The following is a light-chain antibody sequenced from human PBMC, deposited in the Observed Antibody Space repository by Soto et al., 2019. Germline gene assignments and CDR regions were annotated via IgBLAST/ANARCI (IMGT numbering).Light chain of an antibody. CDR2: RND. V-gene: IGLV1-47*01. J-gene: IGLJ3*02. Sequence: QAVVTQPPSTSRTPGQRVTISCSGSSSNIGSNYVYWYQQVPGTAPKLLIYRNDQRPSGVRDRFSGAKSGTSASLAISGLRSEDEGDYYCATWDDSLSSWVFGGGTKVTVL. CDR3: ATWDDSLSSWV. CDR1: SSNIGSNY.